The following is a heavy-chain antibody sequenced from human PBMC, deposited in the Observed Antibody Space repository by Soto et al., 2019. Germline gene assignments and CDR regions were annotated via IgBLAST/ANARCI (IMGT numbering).Heavy chain of an antibody. Sequence: PSETLCLTCSVSGGSISSSSYYWGWIRQPPGKGLEWIGHIYNSGTTYNNPSLKSRVTMSVDTSMNQFSLKLSSVTAADTAVYYCTRGPSGDKVDYWGQGALVTVSS. CDR3: TRGPSGDKVDY. CDR1: GGSISSSSYY. V-gene: IGHV4-30-4*08. D-gene: IGHD7-27*01. CDR2: IYNSGTT. J-gene: IGHJ4*02.